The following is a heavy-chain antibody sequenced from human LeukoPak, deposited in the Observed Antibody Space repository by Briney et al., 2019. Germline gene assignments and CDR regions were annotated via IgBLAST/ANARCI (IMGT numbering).Heavy chain of an antibody. J-gene: IGHJ4*02. V-gene: IGHV4-39*07. CDR1: GGSISSSSYY. Sequence: SETLSLTCTVSGGSISSSSYYWGWIRQPPGKGLEWIGSIYYSGTTFYNPSLKSRVTISVDTSKNHFSLKLSSVTAADTAVYYYARARPRYSSSWYSDYFDYWGQGTPVTVSS. CDR2: IYYSGTT. CDR3: ARARPRYSSSWYSDYFDY. D-gene: IGHD6-13*01.